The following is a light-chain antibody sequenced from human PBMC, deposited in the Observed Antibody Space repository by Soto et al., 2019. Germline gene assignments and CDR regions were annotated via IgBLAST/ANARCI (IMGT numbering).Light chain of an antibody. Sequence: DNQMTQSPSTLAASEGDTVTMTCRSSSKWLAWYQKKPGKAPKLLIYDVSNLERGVPPRFSGSTSGAESTLTITGLQPDDLGTYYCQHTTDFTFGQGTKVDIK. CDR1: SSSKW. J-gene: IGKJ2*01. CDR3: QHTTDFT. V-gene: IGKV1-5*01. CDR2: DVS.